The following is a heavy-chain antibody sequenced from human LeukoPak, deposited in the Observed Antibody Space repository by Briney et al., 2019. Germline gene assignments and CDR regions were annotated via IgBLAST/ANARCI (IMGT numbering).Heavy chain of an antibody. D-gene: IGHD6-19*01. V-gene: IGHV3-23*01. CDR2: ISASGGST. CDR1: GFTFSSSA. Sequence: PGGSLRLSCAASGFTFSSSAMSWVRQVPGKGLEWVSGISASGGSTNYADSVRGRFTISRDNAKNSLYLQMNSLRAEDTAVYYCARGIAVAGTDYWGQGTLVTVSS. CDR3: ARGIAVAGTDY. J-gene: IGHJ4*02.